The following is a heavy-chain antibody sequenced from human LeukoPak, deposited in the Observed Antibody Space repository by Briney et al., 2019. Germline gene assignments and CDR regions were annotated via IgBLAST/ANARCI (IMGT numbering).Heavy chain of an antibody. Sequence: SETLSLTCAVYGGSFSGYYWSWIRQPPGKGLEWIGEINHSGSTNCNPSLKGRVTISVDTSKNQFSLKLSSVTAADTAVYYCARGGPGGSGSYYNPRYYGMDVWGKGTTVTVSS. CDR2: INHSGST. D-gene: IGHD3-10*01. J-gene: IGHJ6*04. V-gene: IGHV4-34*01. CDR1: GGSFSGYY. CDR3: ARGGPGGSGSYYNPRYYGMDV.